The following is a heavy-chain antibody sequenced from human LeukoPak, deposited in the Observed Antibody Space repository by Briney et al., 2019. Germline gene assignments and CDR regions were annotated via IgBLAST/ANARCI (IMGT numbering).Heavy chain of an antibody. CDR1: GYTFTSYD. Sequence: ASVKVSCKASGYTFTSYDINWVRQASGLGLEWMGWINPNTGDASYAQTFQGRVSLTRDTSINTHYMELSSLRSDDTAVYYCGRDGSHFDIDYWGQGTPVTVSS. D-gene: IGHD3-3*02. CDR2: INPNTGDA. CDR3: GRDGSHFDIDY. V-gene: IGHV1-2*02. J-gene: IGHJ4*02.